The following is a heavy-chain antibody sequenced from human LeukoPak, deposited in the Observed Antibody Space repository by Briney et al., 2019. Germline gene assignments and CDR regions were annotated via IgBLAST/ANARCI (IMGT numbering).Heavy chain of an antibody. J-gene: IGHJ4*02. CDR2: ISPYNDNT. Sequence: ASVKVSCKASGYTFTSFGIRWVRQVPGQGFAWMGWISPYNDNTNYAQKFQGRVTMTTDTSTSTVFMELRGLRSDDTAVYYCAREPSGLLFDYWGQGTLVTVSS. CDR3: AREPSGLLFDY. D-gene: IGHD6-25*01. CDR1: GYTFTSFG. V-gene: IGHV1-18*01.